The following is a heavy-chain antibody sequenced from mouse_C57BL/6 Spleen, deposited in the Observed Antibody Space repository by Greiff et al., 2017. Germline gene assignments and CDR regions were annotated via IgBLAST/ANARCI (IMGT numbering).Heavy chain of an antibody. CDR2: IDPETGGT. V-gene: IGHV1-15*01. D-gene: IGHD1-1*01. J-gene: IGHJ2*01. CDR3: SGRDTTVVALDY. Sequence: QVQLQQSGAELVRPGASVTLSCKASGYTFTDYEMHWVKQTPVHGLEWIGAIDPETGGTAYNQKFKGKAILTADKSSSTAYMELRSLTSEDSAVYYDSGRDTTVVALDYWGQGTTLTVSS. CDR1: GYTFTDYE.